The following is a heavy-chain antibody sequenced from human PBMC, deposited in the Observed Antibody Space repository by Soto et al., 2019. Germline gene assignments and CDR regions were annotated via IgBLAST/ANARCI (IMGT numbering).Heavy chain of an antibody. CDR3: AGQTFTIAAASYGRSNWFDP. D-gene: IGHD6-25*01. CDR1: GGSITSSSHF. CDR2: IYFTGNT. V-gene: IGHV4-39*01. Sequence: KPSETLSLTCSASGGSITSSSHFWGWVRQPPGKGLEWIGTIYFTGNTYYTPSLKSRLTMSIDTSKNEFSLRLNSVTAADTAVYYCAGQTFTIAAASYGRSNWFDPWGPGTPVTVSS. J-gene: IGHJ5*02.